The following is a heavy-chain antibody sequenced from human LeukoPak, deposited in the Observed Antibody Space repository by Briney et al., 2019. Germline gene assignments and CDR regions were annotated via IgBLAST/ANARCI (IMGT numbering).Heavy chain of an antibody. J-gene: IGHJ4*02. CDR2: ISSSGGTI. V-gene: IGHV3-48*03. Sequence: PGGSLRLSCVASGFTFTTYEMNWVRQAPGKGLEWISYISSSGGTIYYADSVKGRFTISRDNAKNSLYLQMNSLRAEDTALYRCARVQYYYDSSGYFFDYWGQGTLVTVSS. CDR1: GFTFTTYE. D-gene: IGHD3-22*01. CDR3: ARVQYYYDSSGYFFDY.